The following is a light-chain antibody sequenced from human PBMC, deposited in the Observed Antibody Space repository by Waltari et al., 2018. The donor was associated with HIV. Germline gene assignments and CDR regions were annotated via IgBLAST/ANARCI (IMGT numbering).Light chain of an antibody. J-gene: IGKJ1*01. CDR1: QNVITN. Sequence: EIVMSQSPATLSVSPGERVTLSCRASQNVITNLAWYQQKPGQAPSLLIYGASTRASGIPGRFTGGGSGSDFTLTINSLQSEDGGLYYCQQYNGWPRTFGQGTKG. CDR2: GAS. CDR3: QQYNGWPRT. V-gene: IGKV3-15*01.